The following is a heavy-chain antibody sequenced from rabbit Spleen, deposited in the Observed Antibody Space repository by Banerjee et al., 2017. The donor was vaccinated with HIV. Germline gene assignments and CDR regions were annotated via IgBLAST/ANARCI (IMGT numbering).Heavy chain of an antibody. CDR1: GFSFSSSYY. Sequence: QSLEESGGGLVQPEGSLTLTCTASGFSFSSSYYMCWVRQAPGKGLEWIACIATSSSFFTYYASWAKGRFTCSKASSTTVTLQMTGLTAADTATYFCARNYVNTFDPWGQGTLVTV. CDR2: IATSSSFFT. D-gene: IGHD1-1*01. CDR3: ARNYVNTFDP. V-gene: IGHV1S40*01. J-gene: IGHJ2*01.